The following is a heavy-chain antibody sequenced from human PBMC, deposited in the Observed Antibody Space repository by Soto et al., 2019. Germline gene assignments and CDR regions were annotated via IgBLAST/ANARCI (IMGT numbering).Heavy chain of an antibody. J-gene: IGHJ4*02. Sequence: QVQLVQSGAEVKKPGSSVKVSCQTSGGSFGIYPISWVRQAPGQGLEWVGRVIPILNVASYTQKLHGRLKLTADKSTTTAYMELSSLTSEDTAVYYCARESTSGLDYWGQGTLVTVSS. D-gene: IGHD2-2*01. CDR3: ARESTSGLDY. V-gene: IGHV1-69*04. CDR1: GGSFGIYP. CDR2: VIPILNVA.